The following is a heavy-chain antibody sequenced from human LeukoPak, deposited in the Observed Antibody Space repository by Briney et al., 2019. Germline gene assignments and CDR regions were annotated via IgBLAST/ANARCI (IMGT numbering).Heavy chain of an antibody. CDR2: IYPGDSDT. D-gene: IGHD4-17*01. V-gene: IGHV5-51*01. J-gene: IGHJ3*02. CDR1: GYIFTKYW. CDR3: ATTTVTNQYDAFDI. Sequence: GESLKISCKASGYIFTKYWIGWVRQMPGKGLEWMGIIYPGDSDTRYSPSFQGQVTISADKSISTVHLQWSSLKASDAAMYYCATTTVTNQYDAFDIWGQGTMVTVPS.